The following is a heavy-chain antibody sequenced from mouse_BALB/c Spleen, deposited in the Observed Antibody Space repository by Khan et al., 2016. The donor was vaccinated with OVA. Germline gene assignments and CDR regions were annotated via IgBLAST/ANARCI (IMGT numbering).Heavy chain of an antibody. CDR2: IDPSDSET. CDR3: GRDQDGNYFYAMDY. V-gene: IGHV1-69*02. J-gene: IGHJ4*01. CDR1: GYTFTSYW. Sequence: VQLQQSGAELVKPGAPVKLSCKASGYTFTSYWMNWVKQRPGRGLEWIGRIDPSDSETHYNQKFKDKATLTVDKSSSTAYIQLSSLTSEDSAVYYCGRDQDGNYFYAMDYWGQGTSGTVSS. D-gene: IGHD2-1*01.